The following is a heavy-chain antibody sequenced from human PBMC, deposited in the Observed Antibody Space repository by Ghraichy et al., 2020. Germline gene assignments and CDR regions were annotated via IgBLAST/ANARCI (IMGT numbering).Heavy chain of an antibody. CDR2: ISWNSGSI. D-gene: IGHD4-17*01. V-gene: IGHV3-9*01. CDR3: AKDPTRNFGDYFDY. J-gene: IGHJ4*02. CDR1: GFTVNDYA. Sequence: GGSLRLSCAASGFTVNDYAMHWVRQAPGKGLEWVSGISWNSGSIGSADSVKGRFTISRDNAKTSLYLQMNSLRAEDTALYYCAKDPTRNFGDYFDYWGQGTMVTVSS.